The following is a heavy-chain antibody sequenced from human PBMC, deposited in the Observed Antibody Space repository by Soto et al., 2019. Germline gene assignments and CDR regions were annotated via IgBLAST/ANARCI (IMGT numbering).Heavy chain of an antibody. V-gene: IGHV1-24*01. CDR1: GHTLSELS. CDR2: FDPEDGET. CDR3: VAGGTRWLHSPFDY. D-gene: IGHD1-1*01. Sequence: QVQLVQSGAEVKKPGASVKVSCKVSGHTLSELSMHWVRQAPGKGLEWMGGFDPEDGETISAQKFQGRVTMTEDTSTDSTDRELSSLRSEDTPVQYCVAGGTRWLHSPFDYWGQGNLVNIS. J-gene: IGHJ4*02.